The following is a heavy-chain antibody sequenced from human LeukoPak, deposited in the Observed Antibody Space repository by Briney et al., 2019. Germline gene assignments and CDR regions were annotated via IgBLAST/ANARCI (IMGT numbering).Heavy chain of an antibody. J-gene: IGHJ3*02. Sequence: TSETLSLTCTVSGVSISSYYWSWLRQPPGKGLEWIGYIYYSGSTNYNPSLKSRVTISVDTSKHQFSLKLSSVTAADTAVYYCARGDGFLEPYTDAFDIWGQGTMVTVSS. D-gene: IGHD3-3*01. CDR1: GVSISSYY. CDR3: ARGDGFLEPYTDAFDI. CDR2: IYYSGST. V-gene: IGHV4-59*01.